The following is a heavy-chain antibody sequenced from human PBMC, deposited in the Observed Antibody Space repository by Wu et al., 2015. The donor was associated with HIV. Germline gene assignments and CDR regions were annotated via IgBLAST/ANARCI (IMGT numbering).Heavy chain of an antibody. D-gene: IGHD2-2*01. V-gene: IGHV3-30-3*01. CDR2: TSYDGTNK. J-gene: IGHJ6*02. Sequence: QVQLVESGGGVVQPGRSLRLSCAASGFTFKRYAMHWVRQAPGKGLEWVAVTSYDGTNKYYADSVKGRFTISRDNSKNTRYLQMNSLRAEDTALYYCARDHCGSISCYGIYQNYYGMDVWGQGTTVTVSS. CDR1: GFTFKRYA. CDR3: ARDHCGSISCYGIYQNYYGMDV.